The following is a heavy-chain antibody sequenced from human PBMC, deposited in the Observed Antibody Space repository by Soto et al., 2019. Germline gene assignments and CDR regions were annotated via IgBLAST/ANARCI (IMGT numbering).Heavy chain of an antibody. CDR3: ARDYGDYYMDV. CDR1: GGSISSYY. CDR2: IYYSGST. D-gene: IGHD4-17*01. J-gene: IGHJ6*03. Sequence: SETLSLTCTVSGGSISSYYWSWIRQPPGKGLEWIGYIYYSGSTNYNPSLKSRVTISVDTSKNQFSLKLSSVTAADTAVYYCARDYGDYYMDVWGKGTTVTVSS. V-gene: IGHV4-59*01.